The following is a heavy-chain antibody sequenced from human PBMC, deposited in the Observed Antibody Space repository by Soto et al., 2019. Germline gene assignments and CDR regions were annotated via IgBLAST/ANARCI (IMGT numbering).Heavy chain of an antibody. J-gene: IGHJ5*01. CDR1: GYTFTVYY. D-gene: IGHD6-13*01. Sequence: ASVKVSCNASGYTFTVYYMHWVRQAPGQGLEWMGWINPKSGGTMYPQKFKGRVTMTLDTSISTAYMALTRLRSDDKAVYYCARKRRASSWYLSWFDYWGPGTLVTVSS. CDR2: INPKSGGT. V-gene: IGHV1-2*02. CDR3: ARKRRASSWYLSWFDY.